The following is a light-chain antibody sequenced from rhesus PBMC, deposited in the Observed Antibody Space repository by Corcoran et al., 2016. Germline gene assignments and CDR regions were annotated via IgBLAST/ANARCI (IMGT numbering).Light chain of an antibody. J-gene: IGKJ2*01. CDR2: RAS. CDR1: QSVSSS. CDR3: LQHNDWPHS. V-gene: IGKV3-24*01. Sequence: EIVMTQSPATLSLSPGERATLSCRASQSVSSSLAWYQQKPGRSPRHLIYRASRRATGIPDRFRGSGAGTDFTHTISGLGPEEVSIYYCLQHNDWPHSFGQGTKVEIK.